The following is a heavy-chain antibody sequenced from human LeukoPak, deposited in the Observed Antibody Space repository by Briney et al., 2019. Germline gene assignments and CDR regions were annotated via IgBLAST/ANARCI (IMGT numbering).Heavy chain of an antibody. J-gene: IGHJ5*02. D-gene: IGHD3-10*01. Sequence: GGSLRLSCAASGFTFSSYAMSWVRQAPGKGLEWVSAISGSGGSTYYADSVKGRFTISRDNSKNTLYLQMNSLRAEDTAVHYCAKDRYYYGSGSYHSSNWFDPWGQGTLVTVSS. CDR3: AKDRYYYGSGSYHSSNWFDP. CDR1: GFTFSSYA. V-gene: IGHV3-23*01. CDR2: ISGSGGST.